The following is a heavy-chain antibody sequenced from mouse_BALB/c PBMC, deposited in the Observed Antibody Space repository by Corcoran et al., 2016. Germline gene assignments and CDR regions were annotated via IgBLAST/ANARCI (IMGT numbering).Heavy chain of an antibody. Sequence: EVQLQQSGAELVKPGASVKLSCTASGFNIKDTYMHWVKQRPEQGMEWIGRIDPANGNTKYDPKFQGKATITEDTSSNTAYLQLSSLTSEDTAVYYCALWFPDYWGQGTTLTVSS. CDR1: GFNIKDTY. CDR2: IDPANGNT. D-gene: IGHD2-2*01. J-gene: IGHJ2*01. CDR3: ALWFPDY. V-gene: IGHV14-3*02.